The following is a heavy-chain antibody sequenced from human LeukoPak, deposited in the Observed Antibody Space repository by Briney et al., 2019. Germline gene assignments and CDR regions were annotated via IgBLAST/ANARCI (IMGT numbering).Heavy chain of an antibody. J-gene: IGHJ6*02. Sequence: GGSLRLSCAASGFTFSSYWMHWVRQAPGKGLVWVSRINSDGSSTSYADSVKGRFTISRDNAKNTLYLQMNSLRAEDTAVYYCARAQGEAYSSSFMQNYYYGMGVWGQGATVTVSS. D-gene: IGHD6-6*01. V-gene: IGHV3-74*01. CDR2: INSDGSST. CDR1: GFTFSSYW. CDR3: ARAQGEAYSSSFMQNYYYGMGV.